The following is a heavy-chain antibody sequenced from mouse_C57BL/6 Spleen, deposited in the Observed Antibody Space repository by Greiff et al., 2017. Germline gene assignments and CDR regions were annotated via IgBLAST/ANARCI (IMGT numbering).Heavy chain of an antibody. CDR3: ARGSSYLDY. V-gene: IGHV5-12*01. Sequence: EVQVVESGGGLVQPGGSLKLSCAASGFTFSDYYMYWVRQTPEKRLEWVAYISNGGGSTYYPDTVKGRFTISRDNAKNTLYLQMSRLKSEDTAMYYCARGSSYLDYWGQGTTLTVSS. J-gene: IGHJ2*01. CDR1: GFTFSDYY. CDR2: ISNGGGST. D-gene: IGHD1-1*01.